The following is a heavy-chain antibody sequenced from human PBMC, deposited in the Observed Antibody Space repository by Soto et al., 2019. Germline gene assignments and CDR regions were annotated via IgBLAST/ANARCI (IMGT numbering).Heavy chain of an antibody. V-gene: IGHV3-48*01. CDR2: ISSSSGTI. CDR1: GFTFSSYA. Sequence: GGSLRLSCAASGFTFSSYAMHWVRQAPGKGLEYVSYISSSSGTIYYADSVKGRFTISRDNSKNSLYLQMNSLRAEDTAVYYCARSGSYYSFDYWGQGTLVTVSS. D-gene: IGHD3-10*01. J-gene: IGHJ4*02. CDR3: ARSGSYYSFDY.